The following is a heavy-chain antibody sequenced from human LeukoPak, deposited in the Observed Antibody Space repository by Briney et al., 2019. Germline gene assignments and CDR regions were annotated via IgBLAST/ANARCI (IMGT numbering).Heavy chain of an antibody. CDR2: IYYSGST. V-gene: IGHV4-59*08. Sequence: SETLSLTCTVSGGSISSYYWSWIRQPPGKGLEWIGYIYYSGSTNYNPSLKSRVTISVDTSKNQFSLKLSSVTAADTAVYYCARSRGVYDSSGYFDYWGQGTLVTVSS. D-gene: IGHD3-22*01. J-gene: IGHJ4*02. CDR3: ARSRGVYDSSGYFDY. CDR1: GGSISSYY.